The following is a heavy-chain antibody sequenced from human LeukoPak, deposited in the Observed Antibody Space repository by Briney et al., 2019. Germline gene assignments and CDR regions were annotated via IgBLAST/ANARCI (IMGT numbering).Heavy chain of an antibody. V-gene: IGHV2-5*02. Sequence: SGPTLVNPTQTLTLTCTFSGFSLSTSEVGVGWIRQPPGKALEWLTLVYWDDDKLYSPSLGNRLTINKDTSKNQVVLTLTNVDPVDTATYYCAHVAVAVAQFDYWGQGIPVTVSS. CDR1: GFSLSTSEVG. J-gene: IGHJ4*02. CDR3: AHVAVAVAQFDY. D-gene: IGHD4-23*01. CDR2: VYWDDDK.